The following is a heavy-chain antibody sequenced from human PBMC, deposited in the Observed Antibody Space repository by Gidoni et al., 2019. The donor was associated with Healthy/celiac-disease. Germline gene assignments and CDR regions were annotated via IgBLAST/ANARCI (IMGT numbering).Heavy chain of an antibody. J-gene: IGHJ6*02. D-gene: IGHD3-10*01. Sequence: EVQLVESGGGLVQHGGSLRRSCAASGFTFSSYSMNWVRQAPGKGMEWVSYISSSSSTIYYADSVKGRFTISRYNAKNALYLQMNSLRDEDTAVYYCARENDGSGNYYYGIDVWGQGTTVTVSS. CDR1: GFTFSSYS. CDR2: ISSSSSTI. CDR3: ARENDGSGNYYYGIDV. V-gene: IGHV3-48*02.